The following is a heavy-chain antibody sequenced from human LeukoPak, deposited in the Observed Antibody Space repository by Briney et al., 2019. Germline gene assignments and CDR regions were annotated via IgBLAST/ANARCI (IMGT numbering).Heavy chain of an antibody. CDR3: ARDVGYCSGGSCYRWFAS. CDR2: ISATGGST. V-gene: IGHV3-23*01. D-gene: IGHD2-15*01. Sequence: GGSLRLSCVASGLSLSTYAMSWVRQAPGKGLEWVSSISATGGSTYYADSVKGRFTISRDDARNSVSLQMNSLRADDTAVYYCARDVGYCSGGSCYRWFASWGQGTLVTVSS. J-gene: IGHJ5*01. CDR1: GLSLSTYA.